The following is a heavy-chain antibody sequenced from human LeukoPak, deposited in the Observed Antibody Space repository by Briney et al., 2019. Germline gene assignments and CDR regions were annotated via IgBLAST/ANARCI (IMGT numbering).Heavy chain of an antibody. Sequence: SETLSLTCTVSGVSISSYYCSWIRQPPGKGLEWIGYISTSGSTDYSPSLKSRVTISVDTSKNQFSLNLGSVTAADTAVYYCARHEEGSGWYRSYIDLWGRGTLVIVSS. V-gene: IGHV4-4*09. CDR3: ARHEEGSGWYRSYIDL. CDR2: ISTSGST. CDR1: GVSISSYY. D-gene: IGHD6-19*01. J-gene: IGHJ2*01.